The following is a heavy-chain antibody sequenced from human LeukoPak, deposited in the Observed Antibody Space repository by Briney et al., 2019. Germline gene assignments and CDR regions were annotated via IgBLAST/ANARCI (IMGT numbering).Heavy chain of an antibody. Sequence: GGSLRLSCAASGFTFSSYAMSWVRQAPGKGLEWVSAISGSGGSTYYADSVKGRFTISRDNSKNTLYLQMNSLRAEDTAVYHCAKDRGQWLGGDWGQGTLVTVSS. CDR3: AKDRGQWLGGD. CDR1: GFTFSSYA. CDR2: ISGSGGST. J-gene: IGHJ4*02. V-gene: IGHV3-23*01. D-gene: IGHD6-19*01.